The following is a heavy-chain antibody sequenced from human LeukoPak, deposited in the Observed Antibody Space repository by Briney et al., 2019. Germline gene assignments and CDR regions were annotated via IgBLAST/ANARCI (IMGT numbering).Heavy chain of an antibody. CDR2: IIPIFGTA. J-gene: IGHJ4*02. V-gene: IGHV1-69*13. CDR1: GGTFSSYA. Sequence: SVKVSCKASGGTFSSYAISWVRQAPGQGLEWMGGIIPIFGTANYAQKFQGRVTITADESTSTAYMELSSLRSEDTAAYYCARAPLCGGDCYSYFDYWGQGTLVTVSS. CDR3: ARAPLCGGDCYSYFDY. D-gene: IGHD2-21*02.